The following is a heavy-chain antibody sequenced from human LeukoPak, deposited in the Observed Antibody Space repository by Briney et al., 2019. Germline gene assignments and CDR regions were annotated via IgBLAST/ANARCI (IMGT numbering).Heavy chain of an antibody. J-gene: IGHJ4*02. CDR1: GYTFTSCD. CDR2: MNPNGGNT. D-gene: IGHD6-19*01. V-gene: IGHV1-8*01. CDR3: TRGSSGRRDN. Sequence: ASVRVSCKASGYTFTSCDINWVRQATGQGLEWMGWMNPNGGNTGYGQSFQGRITMTRDISIGTAYMEMSNLTSEDRAIYYCTRGSSGRRDNWGQGTLVTVSA.